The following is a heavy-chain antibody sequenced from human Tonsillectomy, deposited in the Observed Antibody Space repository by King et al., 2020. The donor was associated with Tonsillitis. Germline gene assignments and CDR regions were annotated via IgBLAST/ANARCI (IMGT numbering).Heavy chain of an antibody. D-gene: IGHD1-26*01. CDR3: ASTDVGATTRRFDY. J-gene: IGHJ4*02. V-gene: IGHV4-38-2*01. Sequence: QLQESGPGLVKPSETLSLTCDVSGYSISSGYYWGWIRQPPGKGLEWIGSIYHSGSTYYNPSLKSRGTISVDTSKNQFSLKLSSVTAADTAVYYCASTDVGATTRRFDYWLQATLVTVSS. CDR1: GYSISSGYY. CDR2: IYHSGST.